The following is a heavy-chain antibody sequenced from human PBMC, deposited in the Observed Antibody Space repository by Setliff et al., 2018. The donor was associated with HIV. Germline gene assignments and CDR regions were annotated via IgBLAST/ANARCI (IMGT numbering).Heavy chain of an antibody. D-gene: IGHD3-9*01. CDR2: IKEDGSAK. CDR3: ARDRTGCWAFES. J-gene: IGHJ4*02. Sequence: GESLKISCAAFRFTFSTSWMTWVRQAPGKGLEWVANIKEDGSAKYYLDSVKGRFTISRDNSKNTLYLQVNSLRPEDTAVYYCARDRTGCWAFESWGQGTLVTVSS. CDR1: RFTFSTSW. V-gene: IGHV3-7*01.